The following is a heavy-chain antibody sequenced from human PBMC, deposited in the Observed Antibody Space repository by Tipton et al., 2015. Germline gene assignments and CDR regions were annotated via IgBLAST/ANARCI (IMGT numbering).Heavy chain of an antibody. J-gene: IGHJ4*02. CDR2: IRSEAAGGTT. V-gene: IGHV3-15*07. CDR3: ARGSGSYDRSDFDN. Sequence: SLRLSCAASGFTFTNAWMNWVRQAPGKGLEWVGRIRSEAAGGTTEYAAPVKGRFSISRDDSRNTLYLQLNSLKTEDTAVYYCARGSGSYDRSDFDNWGQGSLVTVSS. CDR1: GFTFTNAW. D-gene: IGHD3-22*01.